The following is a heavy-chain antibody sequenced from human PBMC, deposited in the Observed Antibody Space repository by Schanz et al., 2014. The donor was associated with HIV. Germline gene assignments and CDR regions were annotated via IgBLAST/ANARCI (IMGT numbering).Heavy chain of an antibody. CDR2: IWYDGSNP. CDR1: GFTFSDHG. J-gene: IGHJ4*02. Sequence: QLRLVESGGGGVRPGASLRLSCAAAGFTFSDHGMHWVRQAPGKGLGGGAGIWYDGSNPHYADSLKGRFTISRDNSKNTLYLQMNSLRAEDTAVYYCARAPSDFWMAYFDYWGQGTLVTVSS. CDR3: ARAPSDFWMAYFDY. D-gene: IGHD3-3*01. V-gene: IGHV3-33*01.